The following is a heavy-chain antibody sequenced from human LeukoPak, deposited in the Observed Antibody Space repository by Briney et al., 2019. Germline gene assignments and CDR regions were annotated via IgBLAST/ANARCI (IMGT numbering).Heavy chain of an antibody. J-gene: IGHJ6*02. CDR1: GYTFTSYA. V-gene: IGHV1-3*01. CDR2: INAGNGNT. Sequence: ASVKVSCKASGYTFTSYAMHWVRQAPGQRLEWMGWINAGNGNTKYSQKFQGRVTITRDTSASTAHMELSSLRSEDTAVYYCARDGEWELPYGMDVWGQGTTVTVSS. D-gene: IGHD1-26*01. CDR3: ARDGEWELPYGMDV.